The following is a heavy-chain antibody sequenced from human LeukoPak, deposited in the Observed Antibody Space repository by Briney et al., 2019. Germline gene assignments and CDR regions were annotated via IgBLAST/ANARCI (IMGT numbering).Heavy chain of an antibody. CDR2: ISAYNGNT. V-gene: IGHV1-18*01. D-gene: IGHD2-2*01. CDR1: GYTFTSYD. CDR3: ARARIGYCSSTSCYPPDY. Sequence: ASVKVSCKASGYTFTSYDINWVRQATGQGLEWMGWISAYNGNTNYAQKLQGRVTMTTDTSTSTAYMELRSLRSDDTAVYYCARARIGYCSSTSCYPPDYWGQGTLVTVSS. J-gene: IGHJ4*02.